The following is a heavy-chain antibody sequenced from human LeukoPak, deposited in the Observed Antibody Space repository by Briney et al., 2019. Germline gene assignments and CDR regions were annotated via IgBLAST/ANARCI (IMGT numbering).Heavy chain of an antibody. CDR2: ISRSSSYI. D-gene: IGHD5-18*01. CDR3: ARVVWGWDTAMPTPFDY. Sequence: GGSLRLSCTASGFTFGDYAMSWVRQAPGKGLEWVSSISRSSSYIYYGDSVKGRFTISRDNAKNSLYLQMNSLRAEDTAVYYCARVVWGWDTAMPTPFDYWGQGTLVTVSS. J-gene: IGHJ4*02. CDR1: GFTFGDYA. V-gene: IGHV3-21*01.